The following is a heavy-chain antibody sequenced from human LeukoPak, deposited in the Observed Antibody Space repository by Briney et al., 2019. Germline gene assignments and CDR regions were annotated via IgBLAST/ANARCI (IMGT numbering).Heavy chain of an antibody. CDR2: IKQDGSEK. Sequence: GRSLRLPCAASGFTFSTYWMSWVRQAPGKGLEWVAHIKQDGSEKYYVDSVKGRFTVSRDNAKNSVHLQLSSLRTEDTAAYYCASSRWQAFDSWGQGILVTVSS. CDR1: GFTFSTYW. V-gene: IGHV3-7*02. CDR3: ASSRWQAFDS. J-gene: IGHJ4*02. D-gene: IGHD6-13*01.